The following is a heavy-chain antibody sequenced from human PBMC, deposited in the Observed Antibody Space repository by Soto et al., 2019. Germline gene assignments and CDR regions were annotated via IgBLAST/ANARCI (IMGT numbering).Heavy chain of an antibody. V-gene: IGHV1-18*01. CDR3: ARARSAGDSGYPDDWFDP. CDR2: ISAYNGNT. Sequence: QVPLVQSGAEVKKPGASVKVSCKASGYTFTSYGISWVRQAPGQGLEWMGWISAYNGNTNYAQKLQGRVTMTTDTSTSTAYMELRSLRSDDTAVYYCARARSAGDSGYPDDWFDPWGQGTLVTVSS. CDR1: GYTFTSYG. J-gene: IGHJ5*02. D-gene: IGHD3-22*01.